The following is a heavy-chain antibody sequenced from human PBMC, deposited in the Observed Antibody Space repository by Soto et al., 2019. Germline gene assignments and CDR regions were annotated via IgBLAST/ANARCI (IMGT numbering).Heavy chain of an antibody. CDR3: AREVGSRIDY. D-gene: IGHD6-13*01. Sequence: QVQLVQSGAEVKKPGASVKVSCKASGYTFTSYDINWVRQATGQGLEWMGWMNPNSGNTGYAQKFPGRVNMARHTSIITAYMEMSSLRSEDTAMYYCAREVGSRIDYWGQGTLVTVSS. J-gene: IGHJ4*02. CDR1: GYTFTSYD. CDR2: MNPNSGNT. V-gene: IGHV1-8*01.